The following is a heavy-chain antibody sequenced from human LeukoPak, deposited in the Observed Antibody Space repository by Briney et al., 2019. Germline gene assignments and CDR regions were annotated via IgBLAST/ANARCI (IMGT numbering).Heavy chain of an antibody. CDR3: ARASDDYGDYGFDY. Sequence: PSEALSLTCTVSGGSISSYYWSWIRQPPGKGLEWIGYIYYSGSTNYNPSLKSRVTISVDTSKSQFSLKLSSVTAADTAVYYCARASDDYGDYGFDYWGQGTLVTVSS. CDR2: IYYSGST. CDR1: GGSISSYY. J-gene: IGHJ4*02. D-gene: IGHD4-17*01. V-gene: IGHV4-59*01.